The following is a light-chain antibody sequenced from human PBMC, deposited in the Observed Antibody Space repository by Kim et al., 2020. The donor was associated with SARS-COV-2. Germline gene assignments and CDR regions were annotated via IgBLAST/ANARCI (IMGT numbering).Light chain of an antibody. CDR1: QSVSSSC. J-gene: IGKJ5*01. Sequence: PGERATPSCRASQSVSSSCLAWYQQKPGQAPRLLIYGAYSRATGIPDRFSGSGSGTDFSLTISRLEPEDFAVYYCQQYGSSPPITFGQGTRLEIK. CDR2: GAY. CDR3: QQYGSSPPIT. V-gene: IGKV3-20*01.